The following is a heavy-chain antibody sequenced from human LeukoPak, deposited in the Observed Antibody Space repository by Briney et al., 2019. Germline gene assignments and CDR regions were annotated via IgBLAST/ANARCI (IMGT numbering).Heavy chain of an antibody. Sequence: YPGGTLRLSCAASGFTFSSYGMSWVRQAPGKGLEWASAISGSGGSTCYADSVKGRFTISRDNSKNTLYLQMNSLRAEDTAVYYCAKELELGIPVFDYWGQGTLVTVSS. CDR3: AKELELGIPVFDY. CDR2: ISGSGGST. D-gene: IGHD1-7*01. V-gene: IGHV3-23*01. CDR1: GFTFSSYG. J-gene: IGHJ4*02.